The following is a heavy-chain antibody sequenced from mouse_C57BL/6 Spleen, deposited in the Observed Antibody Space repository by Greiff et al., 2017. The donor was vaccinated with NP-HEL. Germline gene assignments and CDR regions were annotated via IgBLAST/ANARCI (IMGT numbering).Heavy chain of an antibody. D-gene: IGHD1-1*01. J-gene: IGHJ4*01. V-gene: IGHV1-69*01. Sequence: QVQLKESGAELVMPGASVKLSCKASGYTFTSYWMHWVKQRPGQGLEWIGEIDPSDSYTNYNQKFKGKSTLTVDKSSSTAYMQLSSLTSEDSAVYYCARNYGRAMDYWGQGTSVTVSS. CDR1: GYTFTSYW. CDR3: ARNYGRAMDY. CDR2: IDPSDSYT.